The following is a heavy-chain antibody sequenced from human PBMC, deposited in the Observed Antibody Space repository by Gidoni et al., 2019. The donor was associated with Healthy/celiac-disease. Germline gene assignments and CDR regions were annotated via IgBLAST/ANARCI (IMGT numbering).Heavy chain of an antibody. CDR2: IYTSGST. CDR3: AREGITIFGVVIISEYYFDY. D-gene: IGHD3-3*01. CDR1: GGSISRYY. Sequence: QVQLQESGPGLVKPSETLSLTCTVSGGSISRYYWSWIRQPAGKGLEWIGRIYTSGSTNYNPSLKSRVTMSVDTSKNQFSLKLSSVTAADTAVYYCAREGITIFGVVIISEYYFDYWGQGTLVTVSS. J-gene: IGHJ4*01. V-gene: IGHV4-4*07.